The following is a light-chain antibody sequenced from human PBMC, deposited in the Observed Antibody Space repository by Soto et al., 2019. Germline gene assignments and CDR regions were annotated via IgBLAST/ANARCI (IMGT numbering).Light chain of an antibody. V-gene: IGKV3-15*01. Sequence: ETVMTQSPATLSVSPGEGATLSCRATENINQNLAGYQQKPGQAPRLLIHGAASRATGIPDRFSGRGSGTEFTLAISRLQSEDFAVYYCQRYNIWPHTFGGGTKVDIK. CDR2: GAA. J-gene: IGKJ4*01. CDR1: ENINQN. CDR3: QRYNIWPHT.